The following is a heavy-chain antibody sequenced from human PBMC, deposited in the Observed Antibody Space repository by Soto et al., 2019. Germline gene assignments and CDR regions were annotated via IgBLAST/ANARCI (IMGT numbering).Heavy chain of an antibody. CDR1: GFTFRTYW. Sequence: EVQLVESGGGLVQPGGSLRLSCAASGFTFRTYWLSWVRQVPGKGLEWVANINLDGSDKNYVDSVKGRFTISRDNASNPVCLQMSSLRAEDTALYYCAIVGSSTWYTHDYHGMDVWGQGTTVTVSS. CDR2: INLDGSDK. D-gene: IGHD6-13*01. J-gene: IGHJ6*02. CDR3: AIVGSSTWYTHDYHGMDV. V-gene: IGHV3-7*05.